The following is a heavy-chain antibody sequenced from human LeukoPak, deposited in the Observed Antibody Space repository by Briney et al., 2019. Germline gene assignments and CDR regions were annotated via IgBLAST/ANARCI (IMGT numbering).Heavy chain of an antibody. CDR3: ARTSIAARDSEFDP. CDR1: GYTFTSYG. J-gene: IGHJ5*02. V-gene: IGHV1-18*01. CDR2: SSAYNGNT. Sequence: GASPKASCKASGYTFTSYGISWGRQAPGPRLEWMGWSSAYNGNTNYAQKLQSRVTMTTDTSTTTAYMELRSLRSDDTAVYYCARTSIAARDSEFDPWGQGTLVTVSS. D-gene: IGHD6-6*01.